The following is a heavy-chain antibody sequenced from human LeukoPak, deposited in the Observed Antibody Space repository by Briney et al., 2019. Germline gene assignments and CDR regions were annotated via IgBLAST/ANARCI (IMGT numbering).Heavy chain of an antibody. J-gene: IGHJ4*02. CDR2: MNPNSGNT. CDR3: ARDGSPYTPGIAVAGGY. CDR1: GYTFTSYD. Sequence: ASVTVSCTASGYTFTSYDINWVRQATGQGLEWMGWMNPNSGNTGYAQTFQGRVTMTRNTSISTAYMELSSLRSEDTAVYYCARDGSPYTPGIAVAGGYWGQGTLVTVSS. V-gene: IGHV1-8*01. D-gene: IGHD6-19*01.